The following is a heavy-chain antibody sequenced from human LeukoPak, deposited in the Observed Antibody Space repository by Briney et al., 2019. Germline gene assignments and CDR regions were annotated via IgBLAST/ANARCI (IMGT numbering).Heavy chain of an antibody. CDR2: IYGAGIT. J-gene: IGHJ6*02. V-gene: IGHV3-53*01. Sequence: PGGSLRLSCAASDFNVSTLYMSWVRQAPGRGLEWVSVIYGAGITNYADSVKGRFTISRDKSENTVHLEINNLRPEDTALYYCARTGWGAYGMDVWGPGTTVIVS. CDR3: ARTGWGAYGMDV. CDR1: DFNVSTLY. D-gene: IGHD1-26*01.